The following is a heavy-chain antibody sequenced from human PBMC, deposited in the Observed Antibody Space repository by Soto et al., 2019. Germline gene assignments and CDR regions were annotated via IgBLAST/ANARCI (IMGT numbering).Heavy chain of an antibody. V-gene: IGHV1-8*02. CDR2: MNPNSGNT. D-gene: IGHD2-2*01. CDR1: GYTFTGYY. CDR3: ARGARPRYCSSTSCYPFDPWFDP. Sequence: ASVKVSCKASGYTFTGYYMHWVRQATGQGLEWMGWMNPNSGNTGYAQKFQGRVTMTRNTSISTAYMELSSLRSEDTAVYYCARGARPRYCSSTSCYPFDPWFDPWGQGTLVTVSS. J-gene: IGHJ5*02.